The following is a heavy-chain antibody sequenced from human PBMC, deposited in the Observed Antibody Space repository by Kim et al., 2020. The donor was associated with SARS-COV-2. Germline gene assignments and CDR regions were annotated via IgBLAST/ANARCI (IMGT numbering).Heavy chain of an antibody. D-gene: IGHD3-9*01. Sequence: SVKVSCKASRGTFGSYTVNWVRQAPGQGLEWKGGIIPIFGAANYAHQFQGRVTITAVDSSTTAYMELQSLTIEDSAIYYCARVKRFCDLSNYYYGMDLWGQGTTVTLS. J-gene: IGHJ6*02. CDR3: ARVKRFCDLSNYYYGMDL. CDR1: RGTFGSYT. V-gene: IGHV1-69*13. CDR2: IIPIFGAA.